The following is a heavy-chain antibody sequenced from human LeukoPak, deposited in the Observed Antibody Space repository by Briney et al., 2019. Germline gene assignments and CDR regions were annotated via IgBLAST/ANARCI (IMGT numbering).Heavy chain of an antibody. V-gene: IGHV4-59*01. CDR3: ARDVSRGDYAVHYYYYGMDV. CDR1: GGSISSYY. D-gene: IGHD4-17*01. J-gene: IGHJ6*02. CDR2: IYYSGST. Sequence: PETLSLTCTVSGGSISSYYWSWIRQPPGKGLEWIGYIYYSGSTNYNPSLKSRVTISVDTSKNQFSLKLSSVTAADTAVYYCARDVSRGDYAVHYYYYGMDVWGQGTTVTVSS.